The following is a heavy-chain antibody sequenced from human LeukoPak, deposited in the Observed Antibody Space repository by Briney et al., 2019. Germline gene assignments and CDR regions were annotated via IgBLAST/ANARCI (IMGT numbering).Heavy chain of an antibody. Sequence: ASVKVSCKASGYTFTSYGISWVRQAPGQGLEWMGWISAYNGNTNYAQKLQGRVTMTTDTSTSTAYMELRSLRSDDTAVYYCARARGYCSSTSCNDAFDIWGQGTMVTVSS. CDR1: GYTFTSYG. J-gene: IGHJ3*02. CDR2: ISAYNGNT. CDR3: ARARGYCSSTSCNDAFDI. V-gene: IGHV1-18*01. D-gene: IGHD2-2*01.